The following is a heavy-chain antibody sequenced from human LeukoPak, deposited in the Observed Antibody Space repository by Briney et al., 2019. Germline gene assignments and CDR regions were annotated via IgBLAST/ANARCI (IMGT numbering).Heavy chain of an antibody. CDR2: IYSGGIT. D-gene: IGHD3-22*01. CDR3: ARPLTGYYYDSSGYSPFDY. J-gene: IGHJ4*02. CDR1: GFTVSSNY. Sequence: PGGSLRLSCAASGFTVSSNYMSWVRQAPGKGLEWVSVIYSGGITCYADSVKGRFTISRDNSKNTLYLQMNSLRAEDTAVYYCARPLTGYYYDSSGYSPFDYWGQGTLVTVSS. V-gene: IGHV3-53*05.